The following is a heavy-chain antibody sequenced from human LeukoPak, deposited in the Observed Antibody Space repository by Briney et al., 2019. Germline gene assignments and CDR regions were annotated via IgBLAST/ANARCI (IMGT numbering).Heavy chain of an antibody. CDR2: IISSSSYI. D-gene: IGHD3-10*01. CDR3: ARDLISAPLGFGEPYPP. V-gene: IGHV3-21*01. J-gene: IGHJ5*02. CDR1: GFTSSSYR. Sequence: GGPLRPSFAAPGFTSSSYRMNWFGQPQGKGLGWVSSIISSSSYIYYADSVKGRFTISRDNAKNSLYLQMNSLRAEDTAVYYCARDLISAPLGFGEPYPPWGQGTLVTVSS.